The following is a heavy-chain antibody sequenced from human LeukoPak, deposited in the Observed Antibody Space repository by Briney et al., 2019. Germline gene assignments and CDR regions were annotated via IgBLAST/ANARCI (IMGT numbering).Heavy chain of an antibody. Sequence: GGSLRLSCAASGFTFSGYAMNWVRQAPGKGLEWVGSIRSKVYGGTTEYAAFVKGRFTISRDDSKSIAYLQMNSLKTEDTAVYFCTRDHDSEGIAVAGVDYWGQGTLVTVSS. CDR1: GFTFSGYA. CDR2: IRSKVYGGTT. J-gene: IGHJ4*02. CDR3: TRDHDSEGIAVAGVDY. D-gene: IGHD6-19*01. V-gene: IGHV3-49*04.